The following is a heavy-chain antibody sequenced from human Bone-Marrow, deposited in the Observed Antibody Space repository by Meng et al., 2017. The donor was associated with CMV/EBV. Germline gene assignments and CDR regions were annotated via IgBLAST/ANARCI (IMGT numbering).Heavy chain of an antibody. J-gene: IGHJ5*02. V-gene: IGHV3-11*01. CDR3: ARRSGTSNWFDP. CDR2: ISSSAATI. CDR1: GFSFSDYY. D-gene: IGHD3-10*01. Sequence: GESLKISCAASGFSFSDYYMSWIRQAPAKGLEWVSYISSSAATIYYADSVKGRFTISRDNAKNSLFLQMNSLRAEDTAMYYCARRSGTSNWFDPWAQGTLVTVSS.